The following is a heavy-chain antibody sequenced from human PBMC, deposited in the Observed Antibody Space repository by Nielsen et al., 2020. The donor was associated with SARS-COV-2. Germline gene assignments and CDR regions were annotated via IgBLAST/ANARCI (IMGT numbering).Heavy chain of an antibody. V-gene: IGHV3-23*01. J-gene: IGHJ4*02. CDR2: IIGGGGRT. CDR1: GFTVSTYA. CDR3: ARDSELLTHYYALDY. D-gene: IGHD3-9*01. Sequence: GGSLRLSCAASGFTVSTYAMSWVRQAPGKGLEWVSGIIGGGGRTHYADSVEGRFTISRDDSKNTLYLQMNNLRDDDTAVYYCARDSELLTHYYALDYWGQGTPVTVSS.